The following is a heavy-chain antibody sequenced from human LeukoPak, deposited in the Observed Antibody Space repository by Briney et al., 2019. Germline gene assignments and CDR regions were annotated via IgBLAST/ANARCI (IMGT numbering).Heavy chain of an antibody. CDR1: GFTFSTYW. D-gene: IGHD3-10*01. Sequence: AGGSLRLSCAASGFTFSTYWMHWVRQAPGKGLVWVSRISSDGTNTNYADSVKGRFTISRDNAKNTLYLQMNSLRAEDTAVYYCVLLSLTPGWGQGTLVTVSS. V-gene: IGHV3-74*01. J-gene: IGHJ4*02. CDR3: VLLSLTPG. CDR2: ISSDGTNT.